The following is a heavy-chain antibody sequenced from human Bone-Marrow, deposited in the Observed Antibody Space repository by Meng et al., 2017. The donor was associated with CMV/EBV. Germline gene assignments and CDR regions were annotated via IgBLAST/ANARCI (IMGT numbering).Heavy chain of an antibody. V-gene: IGHV1-18*01. Sequence: ASVKVSCKASGYTFTSYGISWVRQAPGQGLEWMGWISAYNGNTNYAQKLQGRVTMTTDTSTSTAYMELRSLRSDDTAVYYCARLTPDIVVVPAADYYYYGMDVWGQGTTVTVSS. CDR2: ISAYNGNT. CDR1: GYTFTSYG. D-gene: IGHD2-2*01. J-gene: IGHJ6*02. CDR3: ARLTPDIVVVPAADYYYYGMDV.